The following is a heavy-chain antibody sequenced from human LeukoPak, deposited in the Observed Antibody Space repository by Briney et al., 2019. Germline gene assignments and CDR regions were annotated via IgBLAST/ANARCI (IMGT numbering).Heavy chain of an antibody. V-gene: IGHV4-59*01. J-gene: IGHJ3*02. CDR3: ASRENGYSSSYDAFDI. CDR1: GGSISSYY. Sequence: SETLSLTCTVSGGSISSYYWGWIRQPPGKGLEWIGYIYYSGSTNYNPSLKSRVTISVDTSKNQFSLKLSSVTAADTAVYYCASRENGYSSSYDAFDIWGQGTMVTVSS. D-gene: IGHD6-13*01. CDR2: IYYSGST.